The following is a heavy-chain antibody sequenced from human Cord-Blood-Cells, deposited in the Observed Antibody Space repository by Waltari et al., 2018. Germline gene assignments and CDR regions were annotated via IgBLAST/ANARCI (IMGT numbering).Heavy chain of an antibody. Sequence: QVQLVQPGAEVKKPGASMKVSCKAAGYNFTGYYMHWVRQAPGQGLEWMGWINPNSGGKNYAQKFQDWVTMTRDTSISTAYMELSRLRSDDTAVYYCARDRCGSTSCYDGMDVWGQGTTVTVSS. D-gene: IGHD2-2*01. CDR2: INPNSGGK. V-gene: IGHV1-2*04. J-gene: IGHJ6*02. CDR3: ARDRCGSTSCYDGMDV. CDR1: GYNFTGYY.